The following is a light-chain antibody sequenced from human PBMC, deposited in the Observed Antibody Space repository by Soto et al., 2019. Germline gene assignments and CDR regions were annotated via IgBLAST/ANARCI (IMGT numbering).Light chain of an antibody. V-gene: IGKV3-15*01. CDR1: QSVGSN. CDR2: GAS. CDR3: QQYTNWPYT. Sequence: EIVMKQSPATLSVSPGERASLSCRASQSVGSNLAWYQQIAGQAPRLLIYGASTRATGIPARFSGSGSGTEFTLTISSLQSEDFAVYSCQQYTNWPYTFGQGTKLEIK. J-gene: IGKJ2*01.